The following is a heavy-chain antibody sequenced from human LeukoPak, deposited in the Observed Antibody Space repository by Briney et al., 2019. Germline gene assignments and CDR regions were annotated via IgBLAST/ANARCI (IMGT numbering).Heavy chain of an antibody. CDR1: VYTFTIYD. Sequence: ASVTVSFKASVYTFTIYDINWVRQATGQGREWMGWMNPNSGNTGYAQKFQGRVTMTRNTSISTAYMELSSLRSEDTAVYYCARADCYYDFWSGYYYYYYYYMDVWGKGTTVTVSS. V-gene: IGHV1-8*01. CDR2: MNPNSGNT. D-gene: IGHD3-3*01. J-gene: IGHJ6*03. CDR3: ARADCYYDFWSGYYYYYYYYMDV.